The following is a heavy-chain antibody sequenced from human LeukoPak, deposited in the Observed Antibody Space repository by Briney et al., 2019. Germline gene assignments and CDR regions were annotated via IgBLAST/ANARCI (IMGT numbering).Heavy chain of an antibody. CDR1: GGSISSYY. V-gene: IGHV4-4*07. D-gene: IGHD5-18*01. CDR2: IYTSGST. J-gene: IGHJ4*02. Sequence: SETLSLTCTVSGGSISSYYWSWIRQPAGKGLERIGRIYTSGSTNYNPSLKSRVTISVDTSKNQFSLKLSSVTAADTAVYYCARDYQGGYGDKTVDYWGQGTLVTVSS. CDR3: ARDYQGGYGDKTVDY.